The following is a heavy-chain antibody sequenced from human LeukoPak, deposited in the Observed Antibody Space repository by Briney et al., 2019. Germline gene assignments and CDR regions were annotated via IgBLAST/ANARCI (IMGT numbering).Heavy chain of an antibody. V-gene: IGHV1-69*05. J-gene: IGHJ1*01. CDR3: ALRWYSSGWATGGAEYYQH. Sequence: SVKVSCKASGGTFSSDAISWVRQAPGQGLEWMGGIIPIFGTANYAQKFQGRVTITTDESTSTAYMELSSLRSEDTAVYYCALRWYSSGWATGGAEYYQHWVQGTLVTVSS. D-gene: IGHD6-19*01. CDR1: GGTFSSDA. CDR2: IIPIFGTA.